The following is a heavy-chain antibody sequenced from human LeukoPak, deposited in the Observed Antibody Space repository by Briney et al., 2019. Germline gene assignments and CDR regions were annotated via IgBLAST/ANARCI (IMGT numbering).Heavy chain of an antibody. CDR3: ARALPCPYYDSSGYCDDAFDI. CDR1: GFTFSSYS. Sequence: GGSLRLSCAASGFTFSSYSMNWVRQAPGKGLEWVSSISSSSSYIYYADSVKGRFTISRDNAKNSLYLQMNSLRAEDTAVYYCARALPCPYYDSSGYCDDAFDIWGQGTMVTVTP. V-gene: IGHV3-21*01. J-gene: IGHJ3*02. CDR2: ISSSSSYI. D-gene: IGHD3-22*01.